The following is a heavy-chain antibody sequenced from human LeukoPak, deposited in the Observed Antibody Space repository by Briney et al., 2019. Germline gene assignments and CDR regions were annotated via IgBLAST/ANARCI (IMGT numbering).Heavy chain of an antibody. V-gene: IGHV3-23*01. D-gene: IGHD3-22*01. CDR2: ITSSGENT. J-gene: IGHJ4*02. CDR3: ARDRPNYYGANGHYYRRDGDY. CDR1: GFTFSIYA. Sequence: QPGGSLRLSCAASGFTFSIYAMSWVRQAPGKGLEWVSSITSSGENTYYAGSVKGQFTISRDNSKNTVYLQMNSLRAEDTAVYYCARDRPNYYGANGHYYRRDGDYWGQGTLVTVSS.